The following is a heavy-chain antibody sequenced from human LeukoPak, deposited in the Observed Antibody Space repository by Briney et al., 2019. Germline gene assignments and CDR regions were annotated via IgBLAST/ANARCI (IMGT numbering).Heavy chain of an antibody. CDR3: ARDSSTRPPPRGYFDY. J-gene: IGHJ4*02. V-gene: IGHV1-46*01. CDR2: INPSGGST. D-gene: IGHD6-13*01. CDR1: GYTFTSYY. Sequence: ASVKVSCKASGYTFTSYYMHWVRQAPGQGLEWMGIINPSGGSTSYAQKFQGRVTMTRDTSTSTVYMELSSLRSEDTAVYYCARDSSTRPPPRGYFDYWGQGTLVTVSS.